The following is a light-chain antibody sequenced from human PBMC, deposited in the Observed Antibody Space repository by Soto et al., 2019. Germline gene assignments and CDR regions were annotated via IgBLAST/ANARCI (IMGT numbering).Light chain of an antibody. CDR1: QSIVTY. Sequence: DIQMTQSPSSLSASVGDRVTITCLASQSIVTYLNWYLQKPGKAPKLLIYAASNLQSGVPSRFSGTGSGTDFTLTISSLQPEDSATYYCQQSYSTPLTFGGGTKVDIK. CDR3: QQSYSTPLT. V-gene: IGKV1-39*01. J-gene: IGKJ4*01. CDR2: AAS.